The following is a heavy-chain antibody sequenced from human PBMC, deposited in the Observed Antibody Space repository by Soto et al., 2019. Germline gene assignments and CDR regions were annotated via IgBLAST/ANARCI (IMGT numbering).Heavy chain of an antibody. CDR1: GASISNGYYS. Sequence: QVQLQEPGPRLVEPSHTLSLTCTVSGASISNGYYSWSWIRQSPGTRLEWIGHIHSGGTTYSKPSIKSRLTISVDMSKNQFSLKLSSLTAADTAVYYWARGPSGDKVDYWGQGTLVTVSS. CDR2: IHSGGTT. V-gene: IGHV4-30-4*01. CDR3: ARGPSGDKVDY. J-gene: IGHJ4*02. D-gene: IGHD1-26*01.